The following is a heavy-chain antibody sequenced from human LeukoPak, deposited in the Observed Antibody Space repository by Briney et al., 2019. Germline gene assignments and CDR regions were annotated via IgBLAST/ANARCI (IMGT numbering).Heavy chain of an antibody. CDR3: ARDTTPVRYCSGGSCHATPARFDY. J-gene: IGHJ4*02. CDR2: ISSSSSYI. D-gene: IGHD2-15*01. V-gene: IGHV3-21*01. Sequence: PGGSLRLSCAAPGFTFSSYSMNWVRQAPGKGLEWVSSISSSSSYIYYADSVKGRFTISRDNAKNSLYLQMNSLRAEDTAVYYCARDTTPVRYCSGGSCHATPARFDYWGQGTLVTVSS. CDR1: GFTFSSYS.